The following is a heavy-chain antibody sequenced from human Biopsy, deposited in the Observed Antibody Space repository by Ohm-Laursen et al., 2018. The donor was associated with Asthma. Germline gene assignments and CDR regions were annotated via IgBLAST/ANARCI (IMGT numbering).Heavy chain of an antibody. J-gene: IGHJ4*02. CDR3: AKRRGYSGHDNDY. Sequence: SLRLSCTAPGFMFRSFGMHWVRQAPGKGLEWVAVISYDGNHKFYEDSVKGRFTISRDNSKNTLYLQMNSLRTEDTAVYHCAKRRGYSGHDNDYWGQGTLVIVSS. D-gene: IGHD5-12*01. CDR2: ISYDGNHK. CDR1: GFMFRSFG. V-gene: IGHV3-30*18.